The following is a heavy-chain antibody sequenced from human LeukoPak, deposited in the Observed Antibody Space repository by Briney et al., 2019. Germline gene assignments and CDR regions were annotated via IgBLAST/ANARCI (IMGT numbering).Heavy chain of an antibody. CDR1: GGSISSGGYS. Sequence: PSETLSLTCAVSGGSISSGGYSWSWLRQPPGKGLEWIGYIYHSGSTYYNPSLKSRVTISVDRSKNQFSLKLSSVTAADTAVYYCARAVVTAINWFDPWGQGTLVTVSS. V-gene: IGHV4-30-2*01. CDR3: ARAVVTAINWFDP. D-gene: IGHD2-21*02. CDR2: IYHSGST. J-gene: IGHJ5*02.